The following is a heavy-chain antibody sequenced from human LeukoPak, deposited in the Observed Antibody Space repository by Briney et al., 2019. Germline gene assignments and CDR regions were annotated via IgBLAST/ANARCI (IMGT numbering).Heavy chain of an antibody. Sequence: GGSLRLSCAASGFTFSSYWMSWVRQAPDKGLEWVANINQDASSINYAGSVKGRFTISRDNAKKSLYLQMNSLRAEDTAVYYCARMGYIDEGFDYWGQGTLVTVSS. V-gene: IGHV3-7*04. D-gene: IGHD1-1*01. CDR2: INQDASSI. J-gene: IGHJ4*02. CDR1: GFTFSSYW. CDR3: ARMGYIDEGFDY.